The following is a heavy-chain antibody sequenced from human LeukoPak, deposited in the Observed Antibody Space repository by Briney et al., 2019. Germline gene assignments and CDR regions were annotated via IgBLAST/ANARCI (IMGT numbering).Heavy chain of an antibody. CDR2: MNPHSGNT. D-gene: IGHD3-10*01. CDR1: GYTFTTYD. Sequence: GASVKVSCKASGYTFTTYDINWVRQASGQGLEWMGWMNPHSGNTGYAQKFQGRVTMTRDTSINTAYMELRRLISDDTAVYYCTRAPVPGNYWGQGTLVTVSS. CDR3: TRAPVPGNY. V-gene: IGHV1-8*01. J-gene: IGHJ4*02.